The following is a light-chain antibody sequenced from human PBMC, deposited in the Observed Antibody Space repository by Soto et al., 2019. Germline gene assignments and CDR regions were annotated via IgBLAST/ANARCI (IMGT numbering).Light chain of an antibody. J-gene: IGKJ1*01. CDR1: HSITEK. V-gene: IGKV3-15*01. Sequence: IVMTQSPDTLSVSPGERATLSCRASHSITEKVVWYQQKSGQAPSLLIYGAFTMAAGVPARFSGSGSGTEFTLTISSLQSEDSAVYFCQQYGKCHKTFGKGTKVDI. CDR2: GAF. CDR3: QQYGKCHKT.